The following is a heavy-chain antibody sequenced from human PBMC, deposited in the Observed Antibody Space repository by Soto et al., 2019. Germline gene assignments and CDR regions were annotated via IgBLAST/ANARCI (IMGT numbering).Heavy chain of an antibody. J-gene: IGHJ4*02. V-gene: IGHV3-33*01. Sequence: GGSLRLSCAASGFTFSSYGMHWVRQAPGKGLEWVAVIWYDGSNKYYADSVKGRFTISRDNSKNTLYLQMNSLRAEDTAVYYCARDHGDSGFDYWGQGTLVTVSS. D-gene: IGHD4-17*01. CDR1: GFTFSSYG. CDR2: IWYDGSNK. CDR3: ARDHGDSGFDY.